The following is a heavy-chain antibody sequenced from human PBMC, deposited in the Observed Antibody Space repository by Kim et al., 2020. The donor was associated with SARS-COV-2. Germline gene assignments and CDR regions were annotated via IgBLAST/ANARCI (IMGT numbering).Heavy chain of an antibody. D-gene: IGHD3-9*01. J-gene: IGHJ4*02. CDR3: ARGYEISTGSFKSF. CDR2: ISASGSYV. V-gene: IGHV3-21*01. CDR1: GFVFATYN. Sequence: GGSLRLSCAANGFVFATYNMFWVRQAPGKGLEWVASISASGSYVYYGDSVKGRFSISRDIANRTLYLQMNSLRAGDTAVYYCARGYEISTGSFKSFWGQGTLVTVSS.